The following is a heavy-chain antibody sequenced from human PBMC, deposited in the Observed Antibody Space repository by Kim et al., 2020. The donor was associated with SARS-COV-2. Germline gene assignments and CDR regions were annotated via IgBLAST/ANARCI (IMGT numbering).Heavy chain of an antibody. J-gene: IGHJ4*02. D-gene: IGHD4-17*01. CDR3: ARDDYGGNSGDY. V-gene: IGHV1-69*01. Sequence: SYAQKFKGRAPITADASTSTAYMGLSSLRSEDTAVYYCARDDYGGNSGDYWGQGTLVTVSS.